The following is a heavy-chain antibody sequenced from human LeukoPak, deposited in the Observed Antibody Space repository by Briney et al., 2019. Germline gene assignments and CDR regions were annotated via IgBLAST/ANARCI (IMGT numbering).Heavy chain of an antibody. CDR3: ARVPSIGSSWYPLDY. V-gene: IGHV1-18*01. D-gene: IGHD6-13*01. J-gene: IGHJ4*02. CDR2: ISAYNGNT. Sequence: GASVKVSCKASGYTFTSYGISWVRQAPGQGLEWMGWISAYNGNTNYAQKLQGRVTMTTDTSTSTAYMELRSLRSDDTAVYYCARVPSIGSSWYPLDYWGQGILVTVSS. CDR1: GYTFTSYG.